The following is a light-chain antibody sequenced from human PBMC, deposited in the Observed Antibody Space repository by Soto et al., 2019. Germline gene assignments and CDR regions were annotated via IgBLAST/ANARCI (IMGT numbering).Light chain of an antibody. CDR1: QGISNY. Sequence: DIQMTQSPSSLSASVGDRVTITCRASQGISNYLAWYQQKPGKVPKLLIYAASTLQSGDPSRFSGSGSGTDFTLPISSLQPEDVATDYCQKYNSAPWTFGQGTKVEIK. CDR2: AAS. V-gene: IGKV1-27*01. CDR3: QKYNSAPWT. J-gene: IGKJ1*01.